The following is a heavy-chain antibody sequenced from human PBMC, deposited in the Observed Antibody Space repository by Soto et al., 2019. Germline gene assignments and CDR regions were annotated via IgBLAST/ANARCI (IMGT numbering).Heavy chain of an antibody. V-gene: IGHV3-21*01. CDR1: GFTFSSYS. Sequence: GGSLRLSCAASGFTFSSYSMNWVRQAPGKGLEWVSSISSSSSYIYYADSVKGRFTISRDNAKNSLYLQMNSLRAEDTAVYYCARDPSSPRQFDYWGQGTLVTVSS. CDR2: ISSSSSYI. D-gene: IGHD6-13*01. CDR3: ARDPSSPRQFDY. J-gene: IGHJ4*02.